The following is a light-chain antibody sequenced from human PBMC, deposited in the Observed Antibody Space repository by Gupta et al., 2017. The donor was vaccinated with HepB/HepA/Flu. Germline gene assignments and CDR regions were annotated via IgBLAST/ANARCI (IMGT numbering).Light chain of an antibody. CDR1: QSVSSN. Sequence: EIVMTQSPATLSVSPGERATLSCRASQSVSSNLAWYQQKPGQAPRLLIFCASTSATASPARYSGSGSGREFTLTISSLQSEDFAIYYCEQYNNWPLTFGGGTKVEIK. CDR3: EQYNNWPLT. V-gene: IGKV3-15*01. CDR2: CAS. J-gene: IGKJ4*01.